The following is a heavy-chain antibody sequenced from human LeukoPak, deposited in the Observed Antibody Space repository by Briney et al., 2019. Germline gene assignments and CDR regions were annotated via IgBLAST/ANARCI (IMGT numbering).Heavy chain of an antibody. CDR1: GVSFSSYG. D-gene: IGHD2-8*01. Sequence: AGSLRLSCAASGVSFSSYGRRWVRQPPGKGLEWVAVISYDGSNKYYADSVKGRFTISRDNSKNTLYLQMNSLRADDTAVYYCAKSQSYAGYYYYGMDVWGQGTTVTVSS. CDR3: AKSQSYAGYYYYGMDV. CDR2: ISYDGSNK. J-gene: IGHJ6*02. V-gene: IGHV3-30*18.